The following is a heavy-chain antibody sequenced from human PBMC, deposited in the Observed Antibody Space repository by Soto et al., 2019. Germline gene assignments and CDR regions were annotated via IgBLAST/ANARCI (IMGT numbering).Heavy chain of an antibody. CDR2: FIPIFGTA. J-gene: IGHJ4*01. D-gene: IGHD2-15*01. CDR3: ARESRYCSGGSCYFLPGIDY. V-gene: IGHV1-69*13. CDR1: GGTFSSYA. Sequence: PSVKVSCKASGGTFSSYAISWVRQAPGKGLELMGGFIPIFGTANYAQKFHGRVTITADESTSTSFMELSSLRSEDTAVYYFARESRYCSGGSCYFLPGIDYWGQGTLVTVS.